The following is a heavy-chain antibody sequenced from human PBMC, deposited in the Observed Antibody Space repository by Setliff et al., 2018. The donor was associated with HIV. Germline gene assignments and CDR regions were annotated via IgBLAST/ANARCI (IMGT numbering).Heavy chain of an antibody. CDR1: GFTFSSYS. D-gene: IGHD3-16*01. Sequence: GGSLRLSCAASGFTFSSYSMNWVRQAPGKGLEWVSYISSSSSTIYYADSVKGQFTISRDNVKNSLYLQMNSLRAEDTAMYYCVKGRWASPFDNWGQGTLVTVSS. CDR2: ISSSSSTI. V-gene: IGHV3-48*01. J-gene: IGHJ4*02. CDR3: VKGRWASPFDN.